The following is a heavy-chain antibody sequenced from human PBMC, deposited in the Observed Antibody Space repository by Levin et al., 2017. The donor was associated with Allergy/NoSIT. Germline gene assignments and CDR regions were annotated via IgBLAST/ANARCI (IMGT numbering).Heavy chain of an antibody. V-gene: IGHV3-30*03. D-gene: IGHD1-1*01. CDR3: TTRTGNHDY. CDR1: GFTFSSYG. J-gene: IGHJ4*02. CDR2: ISYDGSNK. Sequence: GESLKISCAASGFTFSSYGMHWVRQAPGKGLEWVAVISYDGSNKYYADPVKGRFTISRDNSKNTLYLQMNSLRAEDTAVYYCTTRTGNHDYWGQGTLVTVSS.